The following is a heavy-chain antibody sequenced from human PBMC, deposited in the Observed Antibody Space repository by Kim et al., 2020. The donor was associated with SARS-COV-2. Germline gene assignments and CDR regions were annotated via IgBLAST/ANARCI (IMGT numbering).Heavy chain of an antibody. CDR2: IYSGGST. Sequence: GGSLRLSCAASGFTVSSNYMSWVRQAPGKGLEWVSVIYSGGSTYYADSVKGRFTISRDNSKNTLYLQMNSLRAEDTAVYYCARDRAKVGATYDRKRGKRFDAFDIWGQGTMVTVSS. J-gene: IGHJ3*02. V-gene: IGHV3-66*01. CDR1: GFTVSSNY. D-gene: IGHD1-26*01. CDR3: ARDRAKVGATYDRKRGKRFDAFDI.